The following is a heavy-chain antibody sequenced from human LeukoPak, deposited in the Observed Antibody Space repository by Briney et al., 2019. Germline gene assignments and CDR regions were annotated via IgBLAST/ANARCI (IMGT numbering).Heavy chain of an antibody. CDR2: ISGSGGST. D-gene: IGHD6-13*01. V-gene: IGHV3-23*01. J-gene: IGHJ4*02. Sequence: GGSLRLSCAASGFTFSSYAMSWVRQAPGKGLEWVSAISGSGGSTYYADSVKGRFTISRDNSRNTLYLQMNSLRAEDTAVYYCAKDDQYSSSWYHYGRGYYFDYWGQGTLVTVSS. CDR3: AKDDQYSSSWYHYGRGYYFDY. CDR1: GFTFSSYA.